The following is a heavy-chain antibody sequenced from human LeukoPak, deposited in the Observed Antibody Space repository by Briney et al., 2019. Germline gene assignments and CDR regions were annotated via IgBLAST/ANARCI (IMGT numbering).Heavy chain of an antibody. Sequence: ASVKVSCKASGGTFSSYTISWVRQAPRQGLEWMGRIIPILGIANYAQKFQGRVTITADKSTSTAYMELSSLRSEDTAVYYCATHCSSTSCYAGSFDYWGQGTLVTVSS. J-gene: IGHJ4*02. CDR3: ATHCSSTSCYAGSFDY. V-gene: IGHV1-69*02. D-gene: IGHD2-2*01. CDR2: IIPILGIA. CDR1: GGTFSSYT.